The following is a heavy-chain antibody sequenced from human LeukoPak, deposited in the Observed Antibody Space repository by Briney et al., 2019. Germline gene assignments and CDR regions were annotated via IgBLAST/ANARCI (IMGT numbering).Heavy chain of an antibody. Sequence: GGSLKLSCAASGFTFSGSAMHWVRQASGKGLDWVGRIRSKANSYATAYAASVKGRFTISRDDSKNTAYLQMNSLKTEDTAVYYCTRHCSSTSCGGWGQGTLVTVSS. CDR2: IRSKANSYAT. CDR3: TRHCSSTSCGG. D-gene: IGHD2-2*01. CDR1: GFTFSGSA. V-gene: IGHV3-73*01. J-gene: IGHJ4*02.